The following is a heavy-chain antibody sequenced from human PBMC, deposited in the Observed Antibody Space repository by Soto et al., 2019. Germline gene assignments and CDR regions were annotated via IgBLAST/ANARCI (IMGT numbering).Heavy chain of an antibody. CDR3: AKDILLYSSRTYGMDV. Sequence: EVQLVESGGGLVQPGRSLRLSCAASGFTFDDYAMHWVRQAPGKGLEWVSGISWNSGSIGYADSVKGRFTISRDNXKXXLYLQMNSLRAEDTALYYCAKDILLYSSRTYGMDVWGQGTTVTVSS. J-gene: IGHJ6*02. D-gene: IGHD6-13*01. CDR1: GFTFDDYA. CDR2: ISWNSGSI. V-gene: IGHV3-9*01.